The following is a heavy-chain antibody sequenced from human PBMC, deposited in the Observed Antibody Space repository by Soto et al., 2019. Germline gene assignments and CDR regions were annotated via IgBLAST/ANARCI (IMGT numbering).Heavy chain of an antibody. CDR3: ARVKVGDLFRFNWFFDL. J-gene: IGHJ2*01. CDR2: IYHSGST. CDR1: GGSISSGGYS. D-gene: IGHD3-3*01. V-gene: IGHV4-30-2*01. Sequence: PSETLSLTCAVSGGSISSGGYSWSWIRQPPGKGLEWIGYIYHSGSTYYNPSLKSRVTISVDRSKNQFSLKLKSVTETDTAVYYCARVKVGDLFRFNWFFDLWGRGTLVTVSS.